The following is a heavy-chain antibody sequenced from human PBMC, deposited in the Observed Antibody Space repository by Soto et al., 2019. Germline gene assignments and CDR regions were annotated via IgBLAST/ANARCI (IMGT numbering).Heavy chain of an antibody. CDR3: AREGAVAGSQDF. Sequence: QVHLVESGVGVVHPGRSLRLSCAASGFMFSDYGMHWVRQAPGKGLEWVAIIWYDGNYKYYSESAKGRFTISRDNSNNTLYLQMNNLRVEDTAVYFCAREGAVAGSQDFWGQGTLVTVSS. J-gene: IGHJ4*02. V-gene: IGHV3-33*01. CDR2: IWYDGNYK. CDR1: GFMFSDYG. D-gene: IGHD6-19*01.